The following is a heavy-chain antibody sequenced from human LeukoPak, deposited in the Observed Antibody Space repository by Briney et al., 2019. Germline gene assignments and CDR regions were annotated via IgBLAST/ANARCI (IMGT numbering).Heavy chain of an antibody. Sequence: GESLKISRKGSGYSFTSYWIGWVRQMSGKGLEWMGIIDPGDSDTRYSPSLQGQVTISADKSISTAYLQWSSLKASDTGIYYCARVRYSGYDQADYWGQGTLVTVSS. CDR3: ARVRYSGYDQADY. CDR2: IDPGDSDT. D-gene: IGHD5-12*01. V-gene: IGHV5-51*01. J-gene: IGHJ4*02. CDR1: GYSFTSYW.